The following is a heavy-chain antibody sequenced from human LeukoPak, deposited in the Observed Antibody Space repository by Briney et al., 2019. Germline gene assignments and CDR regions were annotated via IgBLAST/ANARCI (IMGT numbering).Heavy chain of an antibody. Sequence: GASVTVSFKASGYTFTSYDINWVRQPTGQGLEWMGWMNPNSGNTGYAQKFQGRVTMTRNTSISTAYMELSSLRSEDTAVYYCARGQRIKRVRGTLLIDYWGQGTLVTVSS. D-gene: IGHD3-10*01. J-gene: IGHJ4*02. CDR3: ARGQRIKRVRGTLLIDY. V-gene: IGHV1-8*01. CDR2: MNPNSGNT. CDR1: GYTFTSYD.